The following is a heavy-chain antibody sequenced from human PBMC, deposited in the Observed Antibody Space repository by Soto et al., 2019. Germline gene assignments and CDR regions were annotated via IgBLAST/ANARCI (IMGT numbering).Heavy chain of an antibody. J-gene: IGHJ4*02. Sequence: PGGSLRLSCAASGFTVSSNYMSWVRQAPGKGLEWVSVIYAGGSTYYAESVKGRFTISRDNSKNTLYLQLDGLRAEDTAVYYCARSIVVVVAATRFPFYFDYWGQGALVTVSS. CDR2: IYAGGST. CDR1: GFTVSSNY. V-gene: IGHV3-66*01. CDR3: ARSIVVVVAATRFPFYFDY. D-gene: IGHD2-15*01.